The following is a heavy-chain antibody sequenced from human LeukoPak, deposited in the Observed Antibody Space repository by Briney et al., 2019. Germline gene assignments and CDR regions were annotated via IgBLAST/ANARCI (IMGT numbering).Heavy chain of an antibody. V-gene: IGHV4-30-2*01. CDR1: GGSINIGGYS. CDR2: IYHSWST. D-gene: IGHD4-17*01. J-gene: IGHJ4*02. Sequence: PSETLSLTCAVSGGSINIGGYSWSWIRQPPGKGLEWIGYIYHSWSTYYHPSLKTRVTISVDRSKNQFALKLSSVTAADTAVYYCARDNHADYEGVFEYWGQGTLVTVSS. CDR3: ARDNHADYEGVFEY.